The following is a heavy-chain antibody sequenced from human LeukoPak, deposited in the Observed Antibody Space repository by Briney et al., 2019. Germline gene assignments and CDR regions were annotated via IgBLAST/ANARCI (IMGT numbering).Heavy chain of an antibody. CDR1: GDSISNSGWS. V-gene: IGHV4-39*01. CDR2: MPYDENVADNEIP. Sequence: PSETLSPTCIVSGDSISNSGWSWGWIRQPPGKRLEWIGTMPYDENVADNEIPSYNPSLKSRVSISADTSKNQLSLKVNSVTAADTASYYCARLTLTGVGGRGWFDAWGQGTLVIVSS. D-gene: IGHD3-3*01. J-gene: IGHJ5*02. CDR3: ARLTLTGVGGRGWFDA.